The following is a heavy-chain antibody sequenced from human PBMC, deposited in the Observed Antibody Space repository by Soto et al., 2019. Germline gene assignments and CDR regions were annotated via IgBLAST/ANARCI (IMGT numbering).Heavy chain of an antibody. D-gene: IGHD3-3*01. Sequence: PGGSLRLSCAASGFTFSSYAMHWVRQAPGKGLEWVAVISYDGSNKNYADSVKGRFTISRDNSKNTLYLQMNSLRAEDTAVYYCARGYDFWGGYYYPYGMDVWGQGTTVTVSS. CDR1: GFTFSSYA. V-gene: IGHV3-30-3*01. J-gene: IGHJ6*02. CDR3: ARGYDFWGGYYYPYGMDV. CDR2: ISYDGSNK.